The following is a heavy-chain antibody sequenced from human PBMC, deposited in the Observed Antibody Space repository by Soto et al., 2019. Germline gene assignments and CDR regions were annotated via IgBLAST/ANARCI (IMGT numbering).Heavy chain of an antibody. V-gene: IGHV6-1*01. CDR3: ARVWNYVGYYYYGMDV. CDR1: GDSVSSNSAA. J-gene: IGHJ6*02. Sequence: SQTLSLTCAISGDSVSSNSAAWNWIRQSPSRGLEWLGRTYDRSKWYNDYAVSVKSRITINPDTSKNQFSLQLNSVTPEDTAVYYCARVWNYVGYYYYGMDVWGQGTTVTVSS. D-gene: IGHD1-7*01. CDR2: TYDRSKWYN.